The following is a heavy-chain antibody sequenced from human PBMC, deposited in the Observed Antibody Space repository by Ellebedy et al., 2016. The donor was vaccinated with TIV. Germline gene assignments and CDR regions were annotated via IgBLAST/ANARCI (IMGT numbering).Heavy chain of an antibody. V-gene: IGHV1-3*04. D-gene: IGHD3-3*01. CDR1: GHLFTTYG. Sequence: ASVKVSCXASGHLFTTYGIHWVRQAPGQRLEWMGWINTGNGNTKYSQKFQGRVTITRDTSATIAYMEVSSLMSEDTAVYYCATREWQDPMDVWGQGTTVTVSS. J-gene: IGHJ6*02. CDR2: INTGNGNT. CDR3: ATREWQDPMDV.